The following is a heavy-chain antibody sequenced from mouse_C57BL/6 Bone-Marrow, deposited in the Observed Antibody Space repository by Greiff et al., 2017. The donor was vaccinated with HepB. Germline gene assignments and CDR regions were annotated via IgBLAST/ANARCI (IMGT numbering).Heavy chain of an antibody. V-gene: IGHV5-16*01. J-gene: IGHJ4*01. CDR2: INYDGSST. CDR3: ERDRVYYGSTYYAVDY. D-gene: IGHD1-1*01. CDR1: GFTFSDYY. Sequence: EVMLVESEGGLVQPGSSMKLSCTASGFTFSDYYMAWVRQVPEKGLEWVANINYDGSSTYYLDSVKSRFIISRDNAKNILYLQMSSLKSEDTATYDCERDRVYYGSTYYAVDYWGHGTSVT.